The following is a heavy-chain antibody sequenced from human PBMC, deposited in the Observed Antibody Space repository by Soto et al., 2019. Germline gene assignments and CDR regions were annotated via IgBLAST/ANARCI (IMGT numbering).Heavy chain of an antibody. J-gene: IGHJ4*02. CDR2: SHYSGST. CDR3: AKYGDYWFFNY. Sequence: SETRSITGSVSVFSISSYDLSWIRQPPVKGLEWIGYSHYSGSTSYNPALKSRVTISVDTSKNQFSLRLSSVTAADTAVYYCAKYGDYWFFNYWGQGTLVTVSS. V-gene: IGHV4-59*01. CDR1: VFSISSYD. D-gene: IGHD4-17*01.